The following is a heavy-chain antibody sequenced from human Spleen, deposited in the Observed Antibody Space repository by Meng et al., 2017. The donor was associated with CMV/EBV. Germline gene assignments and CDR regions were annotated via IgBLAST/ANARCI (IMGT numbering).Heavy chain of an antibody. V-gene: IGHV1-69*05. CDR3: VRSSYFDSSGPDY. D-gene: IGHD3-22*01. Sequence: CKASGGTFSSYGISWVRQAPGQGLEWMGGIIPIFGTANYAQKFQGRVTITTDESTSTAYMELSSLRSEDTAVYYCVRSSYFDSSGPDYWGQGTLVTVSS. CDR2: IIPIFGTA. CDR1: GGTFSSYG. J-gene: IGHJ4*02.